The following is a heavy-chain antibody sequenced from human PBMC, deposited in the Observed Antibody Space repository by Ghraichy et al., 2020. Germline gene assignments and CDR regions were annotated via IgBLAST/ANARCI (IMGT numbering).Heavy chain of an antibody. CDR2: ISSSSSTI. V-gene: IGHV3-48*02. J-gene: IGHJ6*02. CDR3: ARDLSQPHYYGMDV. CDR1: GFTFSSYS. D-gene: IGHD2-2*01. Sequence: GGSLRLSCAASGFTFSSYSMNWVRQAPGKGLEWVSYISSSSSTIYYADSVKGRFTISRDNAKNSLYLQMNSLRDEDTAVYYCARDLSQPHYYGMDVWGQGTTVTVSS.